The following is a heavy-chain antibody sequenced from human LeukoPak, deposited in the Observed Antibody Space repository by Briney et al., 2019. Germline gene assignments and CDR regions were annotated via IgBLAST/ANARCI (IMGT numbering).Heavy chain of an antibody. Sequence: GGSLRLSCAASGFTFDDYAMHWVRQAPGKGLEWVSGISWNSGSIGYADSVKGRFTISRDNAKNSLYLQMNSLRAEDTALYYCAKDALWFGELLNAFDIWGQGTMVTVSS. V-gene: IGHV3-9*01. CDR3: AKDALWFGELLNAFDI. J-gene: IGHJ3*02. D-gene: IGHD3-10*01. CDR2: ISWNSGSI. CDR1: GFTFDDYA.